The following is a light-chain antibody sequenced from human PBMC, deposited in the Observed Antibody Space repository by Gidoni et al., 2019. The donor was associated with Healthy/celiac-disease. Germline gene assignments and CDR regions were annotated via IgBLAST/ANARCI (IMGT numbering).Light chain of an antibody. J-gene: IGLJ3*02. Sequence: QPALTQPASVSGSPGQSITISCTGTRSDVGGYNHVPWYQQHPGKAPKLMINDVNNRPSGVSHRFSGSKSGNTASLTISGLQTEDEADYYCSSYTSSSTSVFGGGTKLTVL. CDR2: DVN. CDR3: SSYTSSSTSV. V-gene: IGLV2-14*03. CDR1: RSDVGGYNH.